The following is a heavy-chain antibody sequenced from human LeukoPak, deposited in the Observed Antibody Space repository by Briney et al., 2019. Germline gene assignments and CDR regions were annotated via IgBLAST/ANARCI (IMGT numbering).Heavy chain of an antibody. J-gene: IGHJ4*02. CDR1: GGTFSSYA. CDR2: IIPIFGTA. CDR3: ARQFARIAARPMEFDY. V-gene: IGHV1-69*13. Sequence: GASVKVSCKASGGTFSSYAISWVRQAPGQGLEWMGGIIPIFGTATYAQKFQGRVTITADESTSTAYMELSSLRSEDTAVYYCARQFARIAARPMEFDYWGQGTLVTVSS. D-gene: IGHD6-6*01.